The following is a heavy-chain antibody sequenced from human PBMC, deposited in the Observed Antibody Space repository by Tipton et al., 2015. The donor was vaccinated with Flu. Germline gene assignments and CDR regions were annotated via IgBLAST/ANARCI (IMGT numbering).Heavy chain of an antibody. D-gene: IGHD3-3*01. CDR2: IMAVFGTA. V-gene: IGHV1-69*06. CDR3: ATSPTYTPTHLES. CDR1: GGIFSPYA. J-gene: IGHJ4*02. Sequence: QSGAEVKKPGSSVKVSCKTSGGIFSPYAITWVRQAPGQGLEWLGGIMAVFGTANYAQKFEGRVTITADKSTTTAYMELYSLRSDDTAVYYCATSPTYTPTHLESWGPGTLVTVSS.